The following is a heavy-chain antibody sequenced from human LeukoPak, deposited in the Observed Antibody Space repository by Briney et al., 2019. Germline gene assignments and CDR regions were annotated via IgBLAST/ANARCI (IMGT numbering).Heavy chain of an antibody. D-gene: IGHD4-17*01. CDR2: IDHSGST. CDR1: GGSISSYY. V-gene: IGHV4-4*07. CDR3: AREYRTTVTTNWFDR. J-gene: IGHJ5*02. Sequence: SETLSLTCTVPGGSISSYYSTCISPPPREGLEWIGRIDHSGSTNYNPSLKSRVSMSVDRSNNQFSLKLSSVAAADTAVYYCAREYRTTVTTNWFDRWVQGTLVTVSS.